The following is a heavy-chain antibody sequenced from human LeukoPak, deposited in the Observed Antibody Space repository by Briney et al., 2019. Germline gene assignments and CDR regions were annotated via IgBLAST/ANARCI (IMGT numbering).Heavy chain of an antibody. D-gene: IGHD2-2*01. J-gene: IGHJ5*02. CDR1: GGTFSSYA. CDR3: ARERTLRDWFDP. Sequence: SVKVSCKASGGTFSSYAISRVRQAPGQGLEWMGGIIPIFGTANYAQKFQGRVTITADKSTSTAYMELSSLRSEDTAVYYCARERTLRDWFDPWGQGTLVTVSS. CDR2: IIPIFGTA. V-gene: IGHV1-69*06.